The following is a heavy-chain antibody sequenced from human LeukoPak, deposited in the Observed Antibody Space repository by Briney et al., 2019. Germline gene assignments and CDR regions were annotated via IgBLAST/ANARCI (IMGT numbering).Heavy chain of an antibody. J-gene: IGHJ4*02. CDR2: VSYSGYT. Sequence: SETLSLTCTVSGGSSSNYYWIWIRQPPGKGLEWIGHVSYSGYTKYNPSLERRVTLSIETSNTQLSLNLSSVTAADTAVYYCARRSSGHYFFDYWGRGTLVTVSS. D-gene: IGHD6-19*01. CDR1: GGSSSNYY. V-gene: IGHV4-59*08. CDR3: ARRSSGHYFFDY.